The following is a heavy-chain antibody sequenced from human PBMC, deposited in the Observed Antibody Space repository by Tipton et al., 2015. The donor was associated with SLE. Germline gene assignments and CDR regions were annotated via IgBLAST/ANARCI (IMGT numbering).Heavy chain of an antibody. CDR3: ARGWYSRNWEWWFDP. CDR1: GGSIRSHY. D-gene: IGHD6-13*01. Sequence: PGLVKPSETLSLTCTVSGGSIRSHYWSWIRQPPGKGLEWIGYMYHSGSTKYNPSLKSRVTISLDTSKNQVSLKLTSVTAADTAVYYCARGWYSRNWEWWFDPWGQGTLVTVSS. V-gene: IGHV4-59*11. CDR2: MYHSGST. J-gene: IGHJ5*02.